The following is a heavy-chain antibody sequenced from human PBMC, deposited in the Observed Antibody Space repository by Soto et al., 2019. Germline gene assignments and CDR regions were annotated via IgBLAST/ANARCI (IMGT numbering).Heavy chain of an antibody. Sequence: EVQLVESGGGLVKPGGSLRLSCAASGFTFSSYSMNWVRQASGKGLEWVSSISSSSSYIYYADSVKGRFTISRDNAKNSRYLQMNSLRAKDTAVYYCARDPKRLRLGELSSRRAYYFDCWGQGTLVTVSS. CDR3: ARDPKRLRLGELSSRRAYYFDC. J-gene: IGHJ4*02. D-gene: IGHD3-16*02. CDR2: ISSSSSYI. CDR1: GFTFSSYS. V-gene: IGHV3-21*01.